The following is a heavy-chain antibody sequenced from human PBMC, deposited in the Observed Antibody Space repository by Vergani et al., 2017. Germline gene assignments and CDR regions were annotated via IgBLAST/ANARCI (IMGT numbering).Heavy chain of an antibody. CDR1: GFTFSSYG. J-gene: IGHJ4*02. D-gene: IGHD6-13*01. CDR3: AKGGYSSSWYGDY. Sequence: QVQLVESGGGVVQPGRSLRLSCAASGFTFSSYGMHWVRQAPGKGLEWVAVISYDGSNKYYADSGKGRFTISRDNSKNTLYLQMNSLRAEDTAVYYCAKGGYSSSWYGDYWGQGTLVTVSS. CDR2: ISYDGSNK. V-gene: IGHV3-30*18.